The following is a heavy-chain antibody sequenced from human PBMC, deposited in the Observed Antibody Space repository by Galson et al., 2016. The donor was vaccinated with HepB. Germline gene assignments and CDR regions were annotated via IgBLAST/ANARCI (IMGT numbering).Heavy chain of an antibody. D-gene: IGHD1-1*01. V-gene: IGHV4-59*01. CDR2: IYYNGNS. CDR3: ARVMLESRHDVSDI. J-gene: IGHJ3*02. CDR1: GGSISSYY. Sequence: SETLSLTCTVSGGSISSYYWSWIRQPPGKGLEWIGYIYYNGNSNYNPSLKRRVTISVDTSKNQFSLKLTSVTAADTAVYYCARVMLESRHDVSDIWGQGTLVTVSS.